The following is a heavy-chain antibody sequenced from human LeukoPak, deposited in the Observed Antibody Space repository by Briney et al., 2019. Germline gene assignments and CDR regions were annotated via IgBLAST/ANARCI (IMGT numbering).Heavy chain of an antibody. CDR1: GYTFTNYA. CDR2: INTDTGNP. V-gene: IGHV7-4-1*02. Sequence: ASVKVSCKASGYTFTNYAMIWVRQAPGQGLEWMGWINTDTGNPTYAQGFTGRLVFSLDTSVSTAYLQISSLKAEDTAVYYCARGGASAYYDILTGYYYYYMDVWGKGTTVTVSS. J-gene: IGHJ6*03. CDR3: ARGGASAYYDILTGYYYYYMDV. D-gene: IGHD3-9*01.